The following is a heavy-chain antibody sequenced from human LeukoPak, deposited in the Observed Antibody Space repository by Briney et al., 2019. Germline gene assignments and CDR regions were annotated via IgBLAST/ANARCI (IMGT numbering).Heavy chain of an antibody. J-gene: IGHJ3*02. CDR3: ARDRIIIWGRDDAFDI. D-gene: IGHD3-16*01. CDR2: ISAYNGNT. Sequence: ASVNVSCKASGYTFTSYGISGVRQAPGQGLEWMGWISAYNGNTNYAQKLQGRVTMTTDTSTSTTYMELRRLRSEDTAVYYCARDRIIIWGRDDAFDIWGQGTMVTVSS. V-gene: IGHV1-18*01. CDR1: GYTFTSYG.